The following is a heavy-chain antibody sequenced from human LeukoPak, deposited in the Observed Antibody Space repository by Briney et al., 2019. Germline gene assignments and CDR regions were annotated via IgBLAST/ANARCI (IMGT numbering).Heavy chain of an antibody. V-gene: IGHV3-7*01. J-gene: IGHJ4*02. CDR1: GFSFSSHW. CDR2: IKKDGSAA. CDR3: AKTSNYFDN. Sequence: GGSLRLSCAASGFSFSSHWMSWIRQAPGKGLEWVASIKKDGSAADYVDSLKGRFTISRDNAKSSLVLQINSLRAEDTAVYYCAKTSNYFDNWGRETLVTVSA.